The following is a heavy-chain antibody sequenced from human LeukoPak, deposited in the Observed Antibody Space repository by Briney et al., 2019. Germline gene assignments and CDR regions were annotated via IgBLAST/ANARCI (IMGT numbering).Heavy chain of an antibody. CDR1: GYTFTSYY. CDR3: ARDGFGYYGSGSESY. D-gene: IGHD3-10*01. CDR2: INPSGGST. J-gene: IGHJ4*02. Sequence: ASVKVSCKASGYTFTSYYMHWVRQAPGQGLEWMGIINPSGGSTSYAQKLQGRVTMTRDTSTSTVYMELSSLRSEDTAVYYCARDGFGYYGSGSESYWGQGTLVTVSS. V-gene: IGHV1-46*01.